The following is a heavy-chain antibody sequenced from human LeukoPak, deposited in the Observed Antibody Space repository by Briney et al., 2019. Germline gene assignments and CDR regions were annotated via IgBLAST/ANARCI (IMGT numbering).Heavy chain of an antibody. CDR3: TTALYDWNDVNY. V-gene: IGHV3-23*01. D-gene: IGHD1-1*01. J-gene: IGHJ4*02. CDR2: ISGSGGTA. Sequence: GGSLRLSCAASGFTFSIYAMSWVRQAPGKGLEWVSAISGSGGTAYYADSVKGRFTISRDNSKNTLYLQMNSLRAEDTAVYYCTTALYDWNDVNYWGQGTLVTVSS. CDR1: GFTFSIYA.